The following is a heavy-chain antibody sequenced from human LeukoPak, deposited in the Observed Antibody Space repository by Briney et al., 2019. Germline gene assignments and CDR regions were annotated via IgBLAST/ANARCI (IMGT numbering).Heavy chain of an antibody. Sequence: GTSVKVSCKVSGYTLTELSMHWVRQAPGNGPEWMGGFDPEDGEILYAQKFQGRVTMTEDTSTDTAYMELSSLRSEDTAVYYCATKITTMIPYYFDYWGQGTLVTVSS. CDR2: FDPEDGEI. J-gene: IGHJ4*02. CDR1: GYTLTELS. V-gene: IGHV1-24*01. CDR3: ATKITTMIPYYFDY. D-gene: IGHD3-16*01.